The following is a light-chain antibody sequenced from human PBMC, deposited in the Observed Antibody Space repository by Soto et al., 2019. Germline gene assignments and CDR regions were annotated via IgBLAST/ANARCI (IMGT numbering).Light chain of an antibody. CDR3: LQHNSYPLT. CDR2: SAS. Sequence: DIQMTQSPSSLSGSLGDRVTNTCRASQGIRNDLHWYQQKPGKAPKRLIYSASSLQSGVPSRFSGSGSGTEFTLTISNLQPEDFATYYCLQHNSYPLTFGGGTKVEIK. V-gene: IGKV1-17*02. CDR1: QGIRND. J-gene: IGKJ4*01.